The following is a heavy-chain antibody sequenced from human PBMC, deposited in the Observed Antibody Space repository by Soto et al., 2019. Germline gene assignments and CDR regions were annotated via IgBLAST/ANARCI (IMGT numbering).Heavy chain of an antibody. J-gene: IGHJ6*03. Sequence: ASVKVSCKASGYTFTSYGINWVRQAPGQGLEWMGWISAYNGNTTYAQKLQGRVTMTTDTSTSTAYMELRSMRSDDTAVYYCAREVIGVVIMPNYMDVWGKGTTVTVSS. CDR2: ISAYNGNT. V-gene: IGHV1-18*01. CDR3: AREVIGVVIMPNYMDV. D-gene: IGHD3-3*01. CDR1: GYTFTSYG.